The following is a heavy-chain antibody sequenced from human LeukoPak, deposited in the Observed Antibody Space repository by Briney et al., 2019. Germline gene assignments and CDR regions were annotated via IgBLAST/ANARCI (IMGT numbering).Heavy chain of an antibody. CDR2: ISWNSGSI. CDR3: AKDLDCSGGSCYSVPPRYYYYGMDV. V-gene: IGHV3-9*01. J-gene: IGHJ6*02. Sequence: GGSLRLSCAASGFTFDDYAMHWVRQAPGKGLEWVSGISWNSGSIGYADSVKGRFTISRDNAKNSLYLQMNRLRAEDAALYYCAKDLDCSGGSCYSVPPRYYYYGMDVWGQGTTVTVSS. D-gene: IGHD2-15*01. CDR1: GFTFDDYA.